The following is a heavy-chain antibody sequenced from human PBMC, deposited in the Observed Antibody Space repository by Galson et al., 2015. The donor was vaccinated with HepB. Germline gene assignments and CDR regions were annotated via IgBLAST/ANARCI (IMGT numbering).Heavy chain of an antibody. D-gene: IGHD5-12*01. CDR2: IDWDDDK. Sequence: PALVKPTQTLTLTCTFSGFSLSTTGMCVSWIRQPPGKALEWLANIDWDDDKYYSTSLKTRLTISKDTSKNQVVLTMTNMDPVDTATYYCARIRSGYDFYYYYGMDVWGQGTTVTVSS. CDR3: ARIRSGYDFYYYYGMDV. V-gene: IGHV2-70*01. CDR1: GFSLSTTGMC. J-gene: IGHJ6*02.